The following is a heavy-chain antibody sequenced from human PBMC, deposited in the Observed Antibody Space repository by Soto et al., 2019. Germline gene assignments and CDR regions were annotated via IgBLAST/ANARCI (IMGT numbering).Heavy chain of an antibody. CDR1: GGSFSGYY. CDR3: ARGGWYSSLDAFDI. V-gene: IGHV4-34*01. CDR2: INHSGST. J-gene: IGHJ3*02. Sequence: QVQLQQWGAGLLKPSETLSLTCAVYGGSFSGYYWSWIRQPPGKGLEWIGEINHSGSTNYNPSLKSRVTISVDTSKNQLSLKLSSVTAADTAVYYWARGGWYSSLDAFDIWGQGTMVTVSS. D-gene: IGHD6-13*01.